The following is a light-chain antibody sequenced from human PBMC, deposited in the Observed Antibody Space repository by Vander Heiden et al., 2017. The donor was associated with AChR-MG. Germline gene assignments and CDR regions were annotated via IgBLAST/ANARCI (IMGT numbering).Light chain of an antibody. Sequence: DIQLTQSPSTLSASVGDRVTITCRASQSISVWLAWYQQRPGKGPKLLIFKASNLDSGVPSRFRGSGSGTEFSLTISSLQPDDFATYYCRNDNDYPHTFGQGTKVEIK. CDR3: RNDNDYPHT. CDR1: QSISVW. J-gene: IGKJ2*01. CDR2: KAS. V-gene: IGKV1-5*03.